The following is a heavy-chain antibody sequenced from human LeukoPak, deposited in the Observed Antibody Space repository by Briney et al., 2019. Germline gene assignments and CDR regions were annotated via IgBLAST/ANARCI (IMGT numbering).Heavy chain of an antibody. CDR2: ISAYNGNK. D-gene: IGHD4-17*01. CDR3: AREFYSHDYGETNDAFDI. V-gene: IGHV1-18*01. CDR1: GYTFTSYG. Sequence: ASVKVSCKASGYTFTSYGISWVRQAPGQGLEWMGWISAYNGNKNYAQKLQGRVTMTTDTSTNTAYMELRSLRSDDTAVYYCAREFYSHDYGETNDAFDIWGQGKMVTVSS. J-gene: IGHJ3*02.